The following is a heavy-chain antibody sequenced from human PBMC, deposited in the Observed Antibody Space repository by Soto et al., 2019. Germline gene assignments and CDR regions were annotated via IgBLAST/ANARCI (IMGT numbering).Heavy chain of an antibody. J-gene: IGHJ3*02. CDR2: IWYDGSNK. Sequence: QVQLVESGGGVVQPGRSLRLSCAASGFTFSSYGMHWVRQAPGKGLEWVAVIWYDGSNKYYADSVKGRFTISRDNSKNKLYLQMNSLRAEDTAVYYCARAARYCSGGSCPDAFDIWGQGTMVTVSS. CDR3: ARAARYCSGGSCPDAFDI. D-gene: IGHD2-15*01. V-gene: IGHV3-33*01. CDR1: GFTFSSYG.